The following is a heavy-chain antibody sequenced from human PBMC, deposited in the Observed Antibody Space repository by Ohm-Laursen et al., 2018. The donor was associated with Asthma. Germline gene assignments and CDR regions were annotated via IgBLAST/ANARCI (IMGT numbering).Heavy chain of an antibody. CDR2: IKQDGSEK. J-gene: IGHJ4*02. CDR1: GFTFSSYW. CDR3: AREYYDFWSGYPYYFDY. D-gene: IGHD3-3*01. V-gene: IGHV3-7*01. Sequence: SLRLSCAASGFTFSSYWMSWVRQAPGKGLEWVANIKQDGSEKYYVDSVKGRFTISRDNAKNSLYLQMNSLRAEDTAVYYCAREYYDFWSGYPYYFDYWGQGTLVTVSS.